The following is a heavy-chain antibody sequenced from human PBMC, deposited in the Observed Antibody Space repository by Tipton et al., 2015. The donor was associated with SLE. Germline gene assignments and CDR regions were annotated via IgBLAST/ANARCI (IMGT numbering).Heavy chain of an antibody. CDR3: ARVRIGYSSGWYFDY. J-gene: IGHJ4*02. Sequence: GLVKPSETLSLTCAVSGYSISSGYYWGWIRQPPGKGLEWIGSIYHSGSTYYNPSLKSRVTISVDTSKNQFSLKLSSVTAADTAVYYCARVRIGYSSGWYFDYWGQGTLVTVSS. CDR1: GYSISSGYY. CDR2: IYHSGST. V-gene: IGHV4-38-2*01. D-gene: IGHD6-19*01.